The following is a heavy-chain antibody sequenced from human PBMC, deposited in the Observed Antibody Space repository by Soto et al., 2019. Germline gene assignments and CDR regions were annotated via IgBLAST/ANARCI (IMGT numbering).Heavy chain of an antibody. Sequence: GSLRLSCAASGFTFSSYGMHWVRQAPGKGLEWVALVSYHGTNKYYGDSVNGRFTISRDNSKNTLYLQMNSLRAEDTAVYYCARGLPYDSSGYFFDYWGQGTLVTSPQ. CDR1: GFTFSSYG. CDR3: ARGLPYDSSGYFFDY. V-gene: IGHV3-30*03. D-gene: IGHD3-22*01. CDR2: VSYHGTNK. J-gene: IGHJ4*02.